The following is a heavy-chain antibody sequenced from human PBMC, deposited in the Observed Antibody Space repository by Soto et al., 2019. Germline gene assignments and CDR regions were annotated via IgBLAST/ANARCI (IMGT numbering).Heavy chain of an antibody. CDR3: ARGRYCLPGRCFPNWFDS. D-gene: IGHD2-15*01. CDR1: GDSISTVDYF. Sequence: QVHLLESGPGLVKPSQTLSLTCSVSGDSISTVDYFWAWIRQPPGQALEYIGYIYKSTTTYYNPSFESRVAISLDTSKSQFSLTVTSVTAADTAVYFCARGRYCLPGRCFPNWFDSWGQGTLVTVSS. J-gene: IGHJ5*01. V-gene: IGHV4-30-4*01. CDR2: IYKSTTT.